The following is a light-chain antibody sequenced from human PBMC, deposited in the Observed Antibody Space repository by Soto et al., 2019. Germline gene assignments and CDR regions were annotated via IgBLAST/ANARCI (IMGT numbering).Light chain of an antibody. CDR3: QQYNSYSFT. V-gene: IGKV1-27*01. Sequence: DIQMTQSPSSLSASVGDRVTITCRASQGISNYLAWYQQKPGKVPKLLIYAASTLHSGVPPRFSGSGSGTDFTLTISSLQPEDVATYYCQQYNSYSFTFGPGTKVDIK. CDR1: QGISNY. CDR2: AAS. J-gene: IGKJ3*01.